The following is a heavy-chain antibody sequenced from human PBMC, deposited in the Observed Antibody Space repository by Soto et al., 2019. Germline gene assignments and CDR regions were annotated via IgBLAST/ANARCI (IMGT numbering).Heavy chain of an antibody. J-gene: IGHJ4*02. V-gene: IGHV1-69*01. D-gene: IGHD7-27*01. CDR2: IAPIFGAS. CDR1: GGTFGRNT. Sequence: QVHLVQSAAEVKKPGSSVRVSCTASGGTFGRNTIAWIRQGPEQGLEWMGQIAPIFGASTYTQKFRGRVTITADESTTTSYMEMSSLTSDDTAVYFCARDLNWAIDFWGQGTLVIVSS. CDR3: ARDLNWAIDF.